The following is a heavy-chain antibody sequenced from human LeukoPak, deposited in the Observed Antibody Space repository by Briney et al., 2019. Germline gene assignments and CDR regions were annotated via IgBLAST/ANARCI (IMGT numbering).Heavy chain of an antibody. CDR2: ISRSSSYI. CDR3: ASITMVRGVNKGFDP. J-gene: IGHJ5*02. Sequence: GGSLRLSCAASGFTFSSYSMNWVRQAPGKGLEWFSSISRSSSYIYYAASVKGRFTISRDNDKNSLYLQMNGRRAEDTAVYYCASITMVRGVNKGFDPWGQGTLVSVSS. D-gene: IGHD3-10*01. V-gene: IGHV3-21*01. CDR1: GFTFSSYS.